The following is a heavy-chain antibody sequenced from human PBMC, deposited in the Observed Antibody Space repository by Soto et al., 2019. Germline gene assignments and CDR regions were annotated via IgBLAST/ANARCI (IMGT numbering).Heavy chain of an antibody. J-gene: IGHJ6*03. CDR2: INTNTGNP. CDR3: ASRYSGFNRADYYMDV. CDR1: GYTFTSYA. Sequence: QVQLVQSGSELKKPGASVKVSCKASGYTFTSYAMNWVRQAPGQGLEWMGWINTNTGNPTYAQGFTGRFVFSLDTYVSTAYLQICSLKAEDTAVYYCASRYSGFNRADYYMDVWGKGTTVTVSS. D-gene: IGHD5-12*01. V-gene: IGHV7-4-1*01.